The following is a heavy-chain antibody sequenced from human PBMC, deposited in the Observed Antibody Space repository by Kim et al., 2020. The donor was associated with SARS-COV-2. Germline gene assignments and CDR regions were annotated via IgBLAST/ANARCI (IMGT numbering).Heavy chain of an antibody. D-gene: IGHD3-22*01. CDR1: GFTVSSNY. CDR3: ASEIYDSSGYYYY. Sequence: GGSLRLSCAVSGFTVSSNYMSWVRQAPGKGLEWVSVIYSGGSTYYADSVKGRFTISRDNSKNTLYLQMNSLRAEDTAVYYCASEIYDSSGYYYYWGQGTLVTVSS. CDR2: IYSGGST. V-gene: IGHV3-53*01. J-gene: IGHJ4*02.